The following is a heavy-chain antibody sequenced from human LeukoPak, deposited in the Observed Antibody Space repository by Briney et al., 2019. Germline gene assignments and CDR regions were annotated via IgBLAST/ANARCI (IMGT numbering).Heavy chain of an antibody. Sequence: ASVKVSCKVSGYTLTELSMHWVRQAPGKGLEWMGGFDPEDGETIYAQKFQGRVTMTRDTSISTAYMELSRLRSDDTAVYYCARGLIAVAGTFDYWGQGTLVTVSS. V-gene: IGHV1-24*01. CDR2: FDPEDGET. D-gene: IGHD6-19*01. CDR3: ARGLIAVAGTFDY. J-gene: IGHJ4*02. CDR1: GYTLTELS.